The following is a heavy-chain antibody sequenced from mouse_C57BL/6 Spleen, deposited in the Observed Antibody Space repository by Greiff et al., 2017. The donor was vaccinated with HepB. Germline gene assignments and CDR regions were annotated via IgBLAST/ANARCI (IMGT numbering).Heavy chain of an antibody. J-gene: IGHJ1*03. V-gene: IGHV1-15*01. CDR2: IDPETGGT. CDR3: TRSGVTGRWYFDV. CDR1: GYTFTDYE. Sequence: VQLQQSGAELVRPGASVTLSCKASGYTFTDYEMHWVKQTPVHGLEWIGAIDPETGGTAYNQKFKGKAILTADKSSSTAYMELRSLTSEDSAVYYCTRSGVTGRWYFDVWGTGTTVTVSS. D-gene: IGHD4-1*01.